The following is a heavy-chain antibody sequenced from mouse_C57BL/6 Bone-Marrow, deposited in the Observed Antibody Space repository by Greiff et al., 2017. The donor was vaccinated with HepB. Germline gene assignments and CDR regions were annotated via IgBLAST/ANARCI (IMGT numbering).Heavy chain of an antibody. Sequence: QVQLQQSGPELVKPGASVKISCKASGYTFTDYYINWVKQRPGQGLEWIGWIYPGSGNTKYNEKFKGKSTLTVDTSSSTAYMQLSSLTSEASAVYFCARWGFGNVSSLWYFDVWGTGTTVTVSS. V-gene: IGHV1-84*01. CDR2: IYPGSGNT. CDR1: GYTFTDYY. CDR3: ARWGFGNVSSLWYFDV. D-gene: IGHD1-1*01. J-gene: IGHJ1*03.